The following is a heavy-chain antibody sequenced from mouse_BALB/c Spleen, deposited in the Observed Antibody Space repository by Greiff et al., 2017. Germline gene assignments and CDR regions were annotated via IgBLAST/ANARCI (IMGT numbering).Heavy chain of an antibody. CDR1: GYTFTSYV. V-gene: IGHV1-14*01. J-gene: IGHJ4*01. CDR3: ARNAELYAMDY. Sequence: VQLQQSGPELVKPGASVKMSCKASGYTFTSYVMHWVKQKPGQGLEWIGYINPYNDGTKYNEKFKGKATLTSDKSSSTAYMELSSLTSEDSAVYYCARNAELYAMDYWGQGTSVTVSS. CDR2: INPYNDGT.